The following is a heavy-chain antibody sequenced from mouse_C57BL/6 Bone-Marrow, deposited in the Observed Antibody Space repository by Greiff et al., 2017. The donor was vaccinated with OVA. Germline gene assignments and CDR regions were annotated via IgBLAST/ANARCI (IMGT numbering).Heavy chain of an antibody. D-gene: IGHD4-1*01. CDR3: ARPLTGSYWYFDV. J-gene: IGHJ1*03. CDR1: GYTFTSYW. Sequence: QVQLQQSGAELVRPGSSVKLSCKASGYTFTSYWMHWVKQRPIPGLEWIGNIDPSDSETHYNQKFKDKATLTVDKSSSTAYMQLSSLTSEDSAVYYCARPLTGSYWYFDVWGTGTTVTVSS. CDR2: IDPSDSET. V-gene: IGHV1-52*01.